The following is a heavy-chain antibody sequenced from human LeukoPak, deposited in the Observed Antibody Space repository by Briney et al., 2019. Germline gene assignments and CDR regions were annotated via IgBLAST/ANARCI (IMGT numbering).Heavy chain of an antibody. J-gene: IGHJ6*03. Sequence: GESLKISCKGSGYSFTSYWIGWVRQMPGKDLEWMGIIYPGDSDTRYSPSFQGQVTISADKSISTAYLQWSSLKASDTAMYYCARQLGDPDYYYYYMDVWGKGTTVTVSS. V-gene: IGHV5-51*01. CDR3: ARQLGDPDYYYYYMDV. CDR2: IYPGDSDT. CDR1: GYSFTSYW. D-gene: IGHD2-21*02.